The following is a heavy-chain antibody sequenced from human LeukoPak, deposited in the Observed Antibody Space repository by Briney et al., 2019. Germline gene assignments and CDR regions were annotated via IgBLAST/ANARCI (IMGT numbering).Heavy chain of an antibody. J-gene: IGHJ6*02. CDR3: AKAVSSGYSYPINYYYGMDV. D-gene: IGHD3-22*01. Sequence: GRSLRLSCAASGFTFSSYGMHWVRQAPGKGLEWVAVISYDGSNKYYADSVKGRFTISRDNSKNTLYLQVNSLRAEDTAVYYCAKAVSSGYSYPINYYYGMDVWGQGTTVTVSS. CDR1: GFTFSSYG. CDR2: ISYDGSNK. V-gene: IGHV3-30*18.